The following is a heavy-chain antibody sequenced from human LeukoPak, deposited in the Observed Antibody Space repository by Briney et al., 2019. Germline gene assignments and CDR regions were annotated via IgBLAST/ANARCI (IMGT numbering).Heavy chain of an antibody. J-gene: IGHJ4*02. Sequence: GGSLRLSCAASGFTFSNYAMSWVRQAPGKGLEWVSVISGSGGRTYYADSVKGRFTISRDNSRNTVYLQMTSLRAEDTAVYYCAKDIRSSTSCFDYWGQGTLVTVS. V-gene: IGHV3-23*01. CDR1: GFTFSNYA. CDR2: ISGSGGRT. D-gene: IGHD2-2*01. CDR3: AKDIRSSTSCFDY.